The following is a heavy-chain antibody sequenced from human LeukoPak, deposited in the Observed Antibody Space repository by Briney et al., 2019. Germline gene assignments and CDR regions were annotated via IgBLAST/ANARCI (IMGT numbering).Heavy chain of an antibody. CDR2: ITATSSCT. CDR1: GFSFSSYG. CDR3: AKLFESGTYNNFFHY. J-gene: IGHJ4*02. D-gene: IGHD3-10*01. Sequence: PGGSLRLSCAASGFSFSSYGMSWVRQAPGKGLEWVSAITATSSCTHDAATVQGHFTISSDNSTNSLYLQMNSLRPEDTAIYYCAKLFESGTYNNFFHYWGQGTLVTVFS. V-gene: IGHV3-23*01.